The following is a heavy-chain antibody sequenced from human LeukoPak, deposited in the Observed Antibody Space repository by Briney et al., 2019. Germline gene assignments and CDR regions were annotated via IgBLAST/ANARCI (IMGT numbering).Heavy chain of an antibody. CDR2: IYYSGST. CDR3: ARAAKDCSSTSCYYYYGMDV. D-gene: IGHD2-2*01. CDR1: GGSISSYY. V-gene: IGHV4-59*01. Sequence: SETLSLTCTVSGGSISSYYWSWLRQPPGKGLEWIGYIYYSGSTNYNPSLKSRATTSVDTSKNQCSLKLSSVTAADTAVYYCARAAKDCSSTSCYYYYGMDVWGQGTTVTVSS. J-gene: IGHJ6*02.